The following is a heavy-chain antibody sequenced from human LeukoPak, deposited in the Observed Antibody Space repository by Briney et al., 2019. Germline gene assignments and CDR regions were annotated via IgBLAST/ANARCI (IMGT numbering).Heavy chain of an antibody. Sequence: PSETLSLTCTVSGGSISGYYWSWIRQPAGKGLEWIGRIYSSGSTNYNPSLKSRVTMSVDTSKNQFSLKLSSVTAADTAAYYCAKRRLGAVAGDNWFDPWGLGTLVTVSS. D-gene: IGHD6-19*01. CDR3: AKRRLGAVAGDNWFDP. CDR1: GGSISGYY. CDR2: IYSSGST. V-gene: IGHV4-4*07. J-gene: IGHJ5*02.